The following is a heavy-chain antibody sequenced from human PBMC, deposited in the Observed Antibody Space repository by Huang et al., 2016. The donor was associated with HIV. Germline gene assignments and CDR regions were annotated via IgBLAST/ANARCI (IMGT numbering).Heavy chain of an antibody. D-gene: IGHD5-18*01. CDR2: SIPIFGTA. J-gene: IGHJ5*02. V-gene: IGHV1-69*13. CDR3: ARTAYSYGFRQGYNWFDP. Sequence: QVLLVQSGAEVRKPGSSVKVSCTAFGGTFSSYAISWVRQAPGQGHEWMGGSIPIFGTANYTQKFQGRVTITVDESTNTGYMELTRLTSEDTAVYYCARTAYSYGFRQGYNWFDPWGQGTPVTVSS. CDR1: GGTFSSYA.